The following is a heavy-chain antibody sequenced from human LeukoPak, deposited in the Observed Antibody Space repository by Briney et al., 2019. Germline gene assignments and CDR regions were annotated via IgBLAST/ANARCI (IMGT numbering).Heavy chain of an antibody. D-gene: IGHD5-24*01. V-gene: IGHV4-59*01. J-gene: IGHJ3*02. CDR2: IYYSGST. Sequence: SETLSLTCTVSDGSISSYYWSWIRLPPGKGLEWIGYIYYSGSTNYNPSLKSRVTISVDTSKNQFSLKLSSVTAADTAVYYCARNRMATIVHDAYDIWGQGTMVTVSS. CDR3: ARNRMATIVHDAYDI. CDR1: DGSISSYY.